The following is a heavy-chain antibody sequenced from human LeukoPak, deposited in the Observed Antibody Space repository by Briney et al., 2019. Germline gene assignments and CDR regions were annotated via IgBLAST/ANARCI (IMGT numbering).Heavy chain of an antibody. CDR3: ARDPAHYYYLDV. CDR1: GYTFTGYY. V-gene: IGHV1-2*02. J-gene: IGHJ6*03. Sequence: ASVKVSCKASGYTFTGYYLHWLRQAPGQGLEWMGWINPNNGGTKYAQKFQDRFIMTRDTSISTVYMELTRPRSDDTAVYYCARDPAHYYYLDVWGRGTTVTVSS. CDR2: INPNNGGT.